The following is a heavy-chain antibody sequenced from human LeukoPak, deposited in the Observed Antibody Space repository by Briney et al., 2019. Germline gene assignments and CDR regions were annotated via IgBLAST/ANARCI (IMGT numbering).Heavy chain of an antibody. D-gene: IGHD4-11*01. J-gene: IGHJ4*02. CDR2: IYTSGST. V-gene: IGHV4-4*07. Sequence: SETLSLTCTVSGGSISSYYWSWIRQPAGKGLEWIGRIYTSGSTYYNPSLKSRVTISVDRSKNQFSLKLSSVTAADTAVYYCARVSVTTMGFDYWGQGTLVTVSS. CDR1: GGSISSYY. CDR3: ARVSVTTMGFDY.